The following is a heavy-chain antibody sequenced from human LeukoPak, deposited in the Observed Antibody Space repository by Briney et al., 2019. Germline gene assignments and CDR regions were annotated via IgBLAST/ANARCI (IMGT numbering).Heavy chain of an antibody. D-gene: IGHD6-19*01. J-gene: IGHJ6*03. CDR1: GGSISSYY. CDR3: ARGGAVANYYYYMDV. CDR2: IYYSGST. Sequence: PSETLSLTCTVSGGSISSYYWSWIRQPPGKGLEWIGYIYYSGSTNYNPSLKSRVTISVDTSKNQFSLKLSSVTAADTPVYYCARGGAVANYYYYMDVWGKGTTVTISS. V-gene: IGHV4-59*01.